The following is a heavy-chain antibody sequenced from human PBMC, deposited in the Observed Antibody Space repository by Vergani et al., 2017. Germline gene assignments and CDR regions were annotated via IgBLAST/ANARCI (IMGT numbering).Heavy chain of an antibody. CDR2: IIPIFGTA. J-gene: IGHJ4*02. Sequence: QVQLVQSGAEVKKPGSSVKVSCKASGGTFSSYAISWVRQAPGQGLEWMGGIIPIFGTANYAQKFQGRVTITADESTSTDYMELSSLRSEDTAVYYCARDCSHTIFGVVSHYFDYWGPGTLVTVSS. CDR3: ARDCSHTIFGVVSHYFDY. D-gene: IGHD3-3*01. CDR1: GGTFSSYA. V-gene: IGHV1-69*01.